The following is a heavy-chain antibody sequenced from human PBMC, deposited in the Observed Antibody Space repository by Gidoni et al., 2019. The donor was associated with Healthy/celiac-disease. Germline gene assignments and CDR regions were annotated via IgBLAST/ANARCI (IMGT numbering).Heavy chain of an antibody. CDR1: GFTFSNAW. J-gene: IGHJ4*02. D-gene: IGHD3-3*01. V-gene: IGHV3-15*01. Sequence: VKPGGSLRLSCAASGFTFSNAWMSWVRQAPGKGLEWVGRIKSKTDGGTTDYAAPVKGRFTISRDDSKNTLYLQMNSLKTEDTAVYYCTTSSWSLGMGGGWGPFKAPFGEYWGQGTLVTVSS. CDR2: IKSKTDGGTT. CDR3: TTSSWSLGMGGGWGPFKAPFGEY.